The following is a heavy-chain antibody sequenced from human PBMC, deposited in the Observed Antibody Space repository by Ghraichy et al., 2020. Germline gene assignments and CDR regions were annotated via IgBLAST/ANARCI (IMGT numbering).Heavy chain of an antibody. CDR1: GYTFTGYY. CDR2: IIFNSGDT. V-gene: IGHV1-2*06. CDR3: ATGGTTTAAFGI. Sequence: ASVKVSCKASGYTFTGYYIHWVRQAPGQGLEWMGRIIFNSGDTKYTQKFRGRVTLTRDTSISTAYMELSRLRSDDTAGYYCATGGTTTAAFGIWGQGSMVTVSS. D-gene: IGHD4-17*01. J-gene: IGHJ3*02.